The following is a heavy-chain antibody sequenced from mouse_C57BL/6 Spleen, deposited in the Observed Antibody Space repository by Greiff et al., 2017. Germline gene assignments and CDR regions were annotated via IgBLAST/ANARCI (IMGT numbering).Heavy chain of an antibody. CDR2: IYPGDGDT. D-gene: IGHD1-1*01. Sequence: VQLQQSGAELVKPGASVKISCKASGYAFSSYWMNWVKQRPGKGLEWIEQIYPGDGDTNYNGKFKGKATLTADKSSSTAYMQLSSLTSEDSAVYFCAMATVVGDYFDYWGQGTTLTVSS. CDR1: GYAFSSYW. CDR3: AMATVVGDYFDY. J-gene: IGHJ2*01. V-gene: IGHV1-80*01.